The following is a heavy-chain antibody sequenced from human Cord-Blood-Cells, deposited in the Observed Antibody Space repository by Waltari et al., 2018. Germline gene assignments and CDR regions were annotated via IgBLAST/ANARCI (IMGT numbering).Heavy chain of an antibody. CDR3: ARDGMIPRDV. CDR1: GFTFSSYW. D-gene: IGHD3-16*01. J-gene: IGHJ6*02. CDR2: VKQEGSEK. V-gene: IGHV3-7*01. Sequence: EVQLVESGGGLVQPGGSLRLSCAASGFTFSSYWMSWVRQAPGKGLEWVANVKQEGSEKYYVDSVKGRFTISRDNAKNSLYLQMTVLRAEDTAVYYCARDGMIPRDVWGQGTTVTVSS.